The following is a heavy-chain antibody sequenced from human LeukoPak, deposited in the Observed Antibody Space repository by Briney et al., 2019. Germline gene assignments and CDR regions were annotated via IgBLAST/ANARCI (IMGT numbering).Heavy chain of an antibody. CDR3: ARDLTVVVPAAIGY. D-gene: IGHD2-2*01. J-gene: IGHJ4*02. CDR1: GYTFTGYY. CDR2: INPNSGGT. V-gene: IGHV1-2*02. Sequence: ASVKVSCKASGYTFTGYYMHWVRHAPGQGLEWMGWINPNSGGTNYAQKFQGRVTMTRDTSISTAYMELSRLRSDDTAVYYCARDLTVVVPAAIGYWGQGTLVTVSS.